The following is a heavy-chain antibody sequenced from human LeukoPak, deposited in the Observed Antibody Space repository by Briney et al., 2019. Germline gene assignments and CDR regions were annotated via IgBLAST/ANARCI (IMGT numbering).Heavy chain of an antibody. CDR3: AKRAGQLVPESYRYFDY. CDR2: ISGSGGST. J-gene: IGHJ4*02. CDR1: GFTFSSYA. Sequence: GGSLRLSCAASGFTFSSYAMSWVRQAPGKGLEWVSAISGSGGSTYYADSVKGRFTISRDNSKNTLYLQMNSLRAEDTAVYYCAKRAGQLVPESYRYFDYWGQGTLVTVSS. V-gene: IGHV3-23*01. D-gene: IGHD6-6*01.